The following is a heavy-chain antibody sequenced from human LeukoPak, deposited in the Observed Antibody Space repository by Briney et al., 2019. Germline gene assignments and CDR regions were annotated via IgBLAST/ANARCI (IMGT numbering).Heavy chain of an antibody. J-gene: IGHJ6*03. D-gene: IGHD2-21*01. CDR2: IYPGDSDT. CDR3: ARRIPSNEGYCYYMDV. Sequence: GESLKISCKGSGYSFTSYWIGWVRQMPGRGLEWMGIIYPGDSDTRYSPSFQGQVTISADKSISTAYLQWRSLKASDTAIYYCARRIPSNEGYCYYMDVWGKGTTVTVSS. V-gene: IGHV5-51*01. CDR1: GYSFTSYW.